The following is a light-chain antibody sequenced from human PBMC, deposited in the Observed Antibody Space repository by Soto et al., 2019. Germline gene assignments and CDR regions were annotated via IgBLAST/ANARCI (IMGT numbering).Light chain of an antibody. V-gene: IGLV2-14*01. Sequence: QSALTQPASVSGSPGQSITISCTGTSSDVGGYEYVSWYQQHPGKAPKVMIHEVSNRPSGVSNRFSGSRSGNTAPLTISGLQAEDEADYYCSSYTDSSNYVFGTGTKVT. CDR2: EVS. CDR1: SSDVGGYEY. CDR3: SSYTDSSNYV. J-gene: IGLJ1*01.